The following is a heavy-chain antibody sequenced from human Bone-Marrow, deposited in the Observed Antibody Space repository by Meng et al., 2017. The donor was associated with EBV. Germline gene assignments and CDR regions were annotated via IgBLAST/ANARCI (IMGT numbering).Heavy chain of an antibody. V-gene: IGHV4-4*02. CDR3: ARAGYHRPASEY. CDR1: RGFITMGDW. Sequence: QVQIGGSGPGMVRASGTLSLTCAVSRGFITMGDWWSWVRQSPGKGLEWIGEIHHSGGNSYNPSLKSRVTISLDMSKDQFSLRLSSVTAADTAVYYCARAGYHRPASEYWGQGTLVTVSS. D-gene: IGHD2-15*01. CDR2: IHHSGGN. J-gene: IGHJ4*02.